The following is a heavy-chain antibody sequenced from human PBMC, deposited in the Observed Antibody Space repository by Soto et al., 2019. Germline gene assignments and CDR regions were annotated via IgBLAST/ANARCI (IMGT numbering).Heavy chain of an antibody. CDR2: IYYSGST. J-gene: IGHJ6*03. V-gene: IGHV4-59*08. CDR3: ARLLSQWSQSGDYYYYMDV. Sequence: QVQLQESGPGLVKPSETLSLTCTVSGGSISSYYWSWIRQPPGKGLEWIGYIYYSGSTNYNPSLKSRVTRSVDTSKNQFSLKLSSVTAADTAVYYCARLLSQWSQSGDYYYYMDVWGKGTTVTVSS. D-gene: IGHD2-15*01. CDR1: GGSISSYY.